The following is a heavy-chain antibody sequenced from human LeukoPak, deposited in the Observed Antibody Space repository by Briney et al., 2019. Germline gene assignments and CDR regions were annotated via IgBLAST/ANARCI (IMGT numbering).Heavy chain of an antibody. CDR3: AKDYGSGSYYSS. CDR2: INTDGSST. J-gene: IGHJ5*02. CDR1: GFTFSSYW. V-gene: IGHV3-74*01. Sequence: GGSLRLSCAASGFTFSSYWMHWVRQAPGKGLVWVSRINTDGSSTSYADSVKGRFTISRDNAKNTLYLQMNSLRTEDTALYYCAKDYGSGSYYSSWGQGTLVTVSS. D-gene: IGHD3-10*01.